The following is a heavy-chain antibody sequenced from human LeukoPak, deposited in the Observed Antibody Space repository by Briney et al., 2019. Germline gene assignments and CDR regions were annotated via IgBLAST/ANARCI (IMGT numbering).Heavy chain of an antibody. CDR1: GYTFSDYY. CDR2: IHPRTGGT. D-gene: IGHD3-22*01. CDR3: AVGMVVVTNSPFDH. V-gene: IGHV1-2*04. J-gene: IGHJ4*02. Sequence: ASVKVSCKTSGYTFSDYYVHWLRQVPGQGLEWVGWIHPRTGGTNYAQKFQGWVTITRDTAISTAHMEMERLKSDDTAVYFCAVGMVVVTNSPFDHWGQGTLATVSS.